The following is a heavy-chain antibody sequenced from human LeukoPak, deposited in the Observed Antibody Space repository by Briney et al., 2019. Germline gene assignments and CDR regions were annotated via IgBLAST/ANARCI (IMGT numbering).Heavy chain of an antibody. Sequence: VASVKVSCKASGGTFSSYAISWVRQAPGQGLEWMGGIIPIFGTANYAQKFQGRVTITADESTSTAYMELSSLRSEDTAVYYCARGRDNYYDSSGYYYVGSDAFDIWGQGTMVTVSS. V-gene: IGHV1-69*13. CDR3: ARGRDNYYDSSGYYYVGSDAFDI. J-gene: IGHJ3*02. CDR1: GGTFSSYA. D-gene: IGHD3-22*01. CDR2: IIPIFGTA.